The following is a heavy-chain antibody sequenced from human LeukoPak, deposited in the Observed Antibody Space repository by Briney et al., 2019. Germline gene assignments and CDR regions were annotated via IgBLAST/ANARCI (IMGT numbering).Heavy chain of an antibody. CDR2: IYYSGST. J-gene: IGHJ5*02. Sequence: SQTLSLTCTVSGGSISSGDYYWSWIRQPPGKGLEWIGYIYYSGSTNYNPSLKSRVTISVDTSKNQFSLKLSSVTAADTAVYYCARDPGSIVGATRGWFDPWGQGTLVTVSS. V-gene: IGHV4-61*08. D-gene: IGHD1-26*01. CDR3: ARDPGSIVGATRGWFDP. CDR1: GGSISSGDYY.